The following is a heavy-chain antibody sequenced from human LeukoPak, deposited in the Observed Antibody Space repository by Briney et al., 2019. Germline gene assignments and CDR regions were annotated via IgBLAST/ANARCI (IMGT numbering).Heavy chain of an antibody. V-gene: IGHV1-69*01. D-gene: IGHD3-22*01. Sequence: SVKVSCKASGGTFSSYAISWVRPAPGQGLEWMGGIIPIFGTANYAQKFQGRVTITADESTSTAYMELSSLRSEDTAVYYCARDQGLSYDSSGYPHAFDIWGQGTMVTVSS. CDR1: GGTFSSYA. CDR3: ARDQGLSYDSSGYPHAFDI. CDR2: IIPIFGTA. J-gene: IGHJ3*02.